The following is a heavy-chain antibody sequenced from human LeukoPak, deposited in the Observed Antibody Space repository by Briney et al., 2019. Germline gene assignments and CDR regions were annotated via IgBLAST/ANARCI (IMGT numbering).Heavy chain of an antibody. CDR3: ARDGFGTSGQP. D-gene: IGHD2-8*01. CDR1: GFTFSNYW. V-gene: IGHV3-7*01. Sequence: GGSLRLSCAASGFTFSNYWMNWVRQAPGEGLEWVARIKEDGREKYYVDSVKGRFTISRDNAKNSLLLQMNGLRAEDTAVYYCARDGFGTSGQPWGQGTLVIVSS. J-gene: IGHJ1*01. CDR2: IKEDGREK.